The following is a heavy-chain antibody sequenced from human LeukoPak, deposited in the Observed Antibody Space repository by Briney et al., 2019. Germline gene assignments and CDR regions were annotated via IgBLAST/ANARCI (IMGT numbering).Heavy chain of an antibody. CDR1: GGSISSSNW. J-gene: IGHJ4*02. V-gene: IGHV4-4*02. CDR3: TQARSPPRYFDY. D-gene: IGHD6-13*01. CDR2: IYHSGST. Sequence: SETLSLTCAVSGGSISSSNWWSWVRQPPGKGLEWIGEIYHSGSTNYNPSLKSRVTISVDKSKNQFSLKLSSVTAADTAVYYCTQARSPPRYFDYWGQGTLVTVSS.